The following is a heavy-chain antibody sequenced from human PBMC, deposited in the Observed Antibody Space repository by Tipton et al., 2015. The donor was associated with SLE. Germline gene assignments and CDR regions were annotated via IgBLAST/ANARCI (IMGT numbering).Heavy chain of an antibody. Sequence: TLSLTCTVSGGSMTSSDYYWSWIRQPPGKGLEWIGEINHSGSTNYNPSLKSRVTISVDTSKNQFSLKLSSVTAADTAVYYCARGLLEWSDYWGQGTLVTVSS. J-gene: IGHJ4*02. CDR3: ARGLLEWSDY. CDR1: GGSMTSSDYY. V-gene: IGHV4-39*07. CDR2: INHSGST. D-gene: IGHD3-3*01.